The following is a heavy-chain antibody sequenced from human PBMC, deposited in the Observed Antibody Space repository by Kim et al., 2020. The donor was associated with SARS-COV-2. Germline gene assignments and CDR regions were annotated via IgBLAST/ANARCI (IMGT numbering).Heavy chain of an antibody. CDR3: TRDSSGYEEGGPFDI. D-gene: IGHD3-22*01. V-gene: IGHV1-3*01. CDR1: GYSFTNYA. Sequence: ASVKVSCKASGYSFTNYAIHWVRQAPGQRLEWMGWINVGNGNTKYSQKFQDRVTITRDTSASTAYMELSSLRSEDTAVYYCTRDSSGYEEGGPFDIWGQGTMVTVSS. CDR2: INVGNGNT. J-gene: IGHJ3*02.